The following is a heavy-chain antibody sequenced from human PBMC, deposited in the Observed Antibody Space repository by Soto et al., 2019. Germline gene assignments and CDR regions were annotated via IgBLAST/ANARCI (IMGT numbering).Heavy chain of an antibody. Sequence: GSLRLSCAASGFTFSSYTMSCVRQAPGKGLEWVSAISGSAGRTYYADSVKGRFTISRENSKNTLYLQMNSLRAEDTAVYSCATDSTMIVVLITFEYWGQGT. V-gene: IGHV3-23*01. CDR3: ATDSTMIVVLITFEY. CDR1: GFTFSSYT. D-gene: IGHD3-22*01. CDR2: ISGSAGRT. J-gene: IGHJ4*02.